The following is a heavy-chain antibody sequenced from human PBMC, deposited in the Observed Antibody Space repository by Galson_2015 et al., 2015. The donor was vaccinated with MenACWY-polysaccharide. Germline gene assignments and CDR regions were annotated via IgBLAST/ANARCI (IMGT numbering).Heavy chain of an antibody. CDR3: ARGYSAYD. V-gene: IGHV3-74*01. CDR2: IKSDGSST. D-gene: IGHD5-12*01. Sequence: SLRLSCAASGFTFSTYWMHWVRQAPGKGLVWVSRIKSDGSSTNYADSVKGRFTISRDNAKNTLYLQMNSRRAEDTALYYCARGYSAYDWGQGTLVTISA. J-gene: IGHJ4*02. CDR1: GFTFSTYW.